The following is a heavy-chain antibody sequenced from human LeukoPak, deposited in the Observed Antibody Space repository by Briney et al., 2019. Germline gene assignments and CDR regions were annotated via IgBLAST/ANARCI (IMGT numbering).Heavy chain of an antibody. D-gene: IGHD5-24*01. CDR1: GYTFTSYD. Sequence: ASVKVSCKASGYTFTSYDINWVRQAPGQGLEWMGIINPSGGSTSYAQKFQGRVTMTRDMSTSTVYMELSSLRSEDTAVYYCARDGEPQRWLQLDYWGQGTLVTVSS. CDR2: INPSGGST. V-gene: IGHV1-46*01. J-gene: IGHJ4*02. CDR3: ARDGEPQRWLQLDY.